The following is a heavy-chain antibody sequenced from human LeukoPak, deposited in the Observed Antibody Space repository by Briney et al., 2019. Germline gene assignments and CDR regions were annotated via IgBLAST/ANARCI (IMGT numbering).Heavy chain of an antibody. V-gene: IGHV3-21*01. CDR1: GFTFSKYS. J-gene: IGHJ3*02. CDR2: ITSSSSDI. CDR3: VSGDDPDYVWGTYRLDAFDI. Sequence: GGSLRLSCAASGFTFSKYSMNWVRQAPGKGLEWVSSITSSSSDIYYADSVKGRFTISRDNAKNSLFLQMNSLRAEDTALYYCVSGDDPDYVWGTYRLDAFDIWGEGTMVIVSS. D-gene: IGHD3-16*02.